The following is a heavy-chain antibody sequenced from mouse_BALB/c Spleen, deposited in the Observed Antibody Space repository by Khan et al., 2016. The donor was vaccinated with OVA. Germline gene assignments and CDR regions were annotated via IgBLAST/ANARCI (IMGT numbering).Heavy chain of an antibody. V-gene: IGHV5-9-3*01. CDR2: ISSGGDNI. Sequence: EVELVESGGDLVKPGGSLKLSCSASGFTFSTYAMSWVRQTPEKRLEWVATISSGGDNIFYPDSVKGRFTLYRDNANNTLYLQMSSLRSEDTAMYYCARHNYGPFAYWGQGTLVTVSA. CDR3: ARHNYGPFAY. J-gene: IGHJ3*01. D-gene: IGHD1-1*01. CDR1: GFTFSTYA.